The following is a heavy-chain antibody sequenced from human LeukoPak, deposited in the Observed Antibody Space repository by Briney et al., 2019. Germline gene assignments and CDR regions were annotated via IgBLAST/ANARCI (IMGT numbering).Heavy chain of an antibody. CDR1: GGSISSGSYY. CDR2: IYTSGST. J-gene: IGHJ6*03. CDR3: ARTIFGEEYYMDV. Sequence: PSQTLSLTCTVSGGSISSGSYYWSWIRQPAGKGLEWIGRIYTSGSTNYNPSLKRRVTISVDTSKNQFSLKLRSVTAADTAVYYCARTIFGEEYYMDVWGKGTTVTVSS. V-gene: IGHV4-61*02. D-gene: IGHD3-3*01.